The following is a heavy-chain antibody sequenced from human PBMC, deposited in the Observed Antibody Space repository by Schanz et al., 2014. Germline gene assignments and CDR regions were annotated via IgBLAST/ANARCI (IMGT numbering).Heavy chain of an antibody. J-gene: IGHJ4*02. CDR3: ARGPIPIQGVPMDF. CDR2: IGYDGSEK. V-gene: IGHV3-7*04. Sequence: EGQLVESGGGLVQPGGSLRLSCVVSGFNFRNYWMSWVRQAPGKGLEWVANIGYDGSEKYYVDSVKGRFTISRDNSKDTLYLQMSGLTPEDTAVYYCARGPIPIQGVPMDFWGQGTLVTVSS. CDR1: GFNFRNYW. D-gene: IGHD3-10*01.